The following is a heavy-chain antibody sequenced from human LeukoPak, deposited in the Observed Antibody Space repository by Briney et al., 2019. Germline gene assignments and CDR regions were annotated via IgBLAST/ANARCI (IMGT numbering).Heavy chain of an antibody. V-gene: IGHV4-59*08. CDR1: GGSFSGYY. J-gene: IGHJ4*02. Sequence: PSETLSLTCAVYGGSFSGYYWSWIRQPPGKGLEWIGYIYYSGSTNYNPSLKSRVTISVDTSKNQFSLKLSSVTAADTAVYYCARHRYSGSSSWYDYWGQGTLVTVSS. CDR2: IYYSGST. D-gene: IGHD6-13*01. CDR3: ARHRYSGSSSWYDY.